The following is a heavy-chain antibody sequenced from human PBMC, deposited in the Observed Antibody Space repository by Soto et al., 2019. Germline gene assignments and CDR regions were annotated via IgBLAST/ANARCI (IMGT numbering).Heavy chain of an antibody. CDR2: ISGSGGST. V-gene: IGHV3-23*01. CDR3: AKVRVGGSSTSCYGFDY. D-gene: IGHD2-2*01. J-gene: IGHJ4*02. CDR1: GFTFSSYA. Sequence: EVQLLESGGGLVQPGGSLRLSCAASGFTFSSYAMSWVRQAPGKGLEWVSAISGSGGSTYYADSVKGRFTISRDNSKNTRYLQMNSLRAEDTAVYYCAKVRVGGSSTSCYGFDYWGQGTLVTVSS.